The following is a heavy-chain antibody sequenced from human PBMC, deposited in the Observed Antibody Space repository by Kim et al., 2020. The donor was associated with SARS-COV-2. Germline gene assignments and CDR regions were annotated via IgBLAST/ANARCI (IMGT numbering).Heavy chain of an antibody. Sequence: ASVKVSCKASGYTFTSYAMNWVRQAPGQGLEWMGWINTNTGNPTYAQGCTGRFVFSLDTSVSTAYLQISSLKAEDTAVYYCARGPNPLPAYYDFWSGYSVALGGYFDLWGRGTLVTVSS. CDR2: INTNTGNP. D-gene: IGHD3-3*01. V-gene: IGHV7-4-1*02. J-gene: IGHJ2*01. CDR3: ARGPNPLPAYYDFWSGYSVALGGYFDL. CDR1: GYTFTSYA.